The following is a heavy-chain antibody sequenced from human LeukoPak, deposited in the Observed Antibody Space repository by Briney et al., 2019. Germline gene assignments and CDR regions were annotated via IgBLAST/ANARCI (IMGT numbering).Heavy chain of an antibody. CDR3: ARERTTIVSGTTIGAY. Sequence: SGGSLRLSCSASGFTFSSYEMNWVRQAPGKGLEWTSYITGSGDTIYYADSVKGRFTISRDNAKNSLFLQMNSLTADDTAVYYCARERTTIVSGTTIGAYWGQGTLVTVSS. CDR1: GFTFSSYE. CDR2: ITGSGDTI. D-gene: IGHD2/OR15-2a*01. V-gene: IGHV3-48*03. J-gene: IGHJ4*02.